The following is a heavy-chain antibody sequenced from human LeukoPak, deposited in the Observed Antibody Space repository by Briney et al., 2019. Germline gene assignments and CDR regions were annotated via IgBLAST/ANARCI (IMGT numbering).Heavy chain of an antibody. Sequence: ASVKVSRKASGYTFTSYDINWVRQATGQGLEWMGWMNPNSGNTGYAQKFQGRVTMTRNTSISTAYMELSSLRSEDTAVYYCARGRSGRIRGYNWFDPWGQGTLVTVSS. CDR1: GYTFTSYD. V-gene: IGHV1-8*01. CDR2: MNPNSGNT. J-gene: IGHJ5*02. D-gene: IGHD3-3*01. CDR3: ARGRSGRIRGYNWFDP.